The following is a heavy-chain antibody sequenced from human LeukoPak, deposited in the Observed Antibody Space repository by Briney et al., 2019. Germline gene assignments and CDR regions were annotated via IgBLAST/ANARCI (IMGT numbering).Heavy chain of an antibody. CDR1: GYTFTSYD. Sequence: ASVKVSCKASGYTFTSYDINRVRQATGQGLEWMGWMNPNSGNTGYAQKFQGRVTMTRNTSISTAYMELSSLRSEDTAVYYCARKVIVVGTGQRRNYYFDYWGQGTLVTVSS. V-gene: IGHV1-8*01. J-gene: IGHJ4*02. CDR3: ARKVIVVGTGQRRNYYFDY. CDR2: MNPNSGNT. D-gene: IGHD3-22*01.